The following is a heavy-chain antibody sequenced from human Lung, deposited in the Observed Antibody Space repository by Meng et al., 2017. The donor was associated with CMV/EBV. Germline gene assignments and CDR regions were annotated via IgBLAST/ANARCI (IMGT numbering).Heavy chain of an antibody. Sequence: GESXKISCAASGFTFSSYAMSWVRQAPGKGLEWVSVFYRGDFGTNYVDSVKGRFTISKDYSSNTLYLQVNSLRVEDTAVYYCVKDDTSGWGDYWGQGTLVTVSS. D-gene: IGHD2-2*01. CDR1: GFTFSSYA. J-gene: IGHJ4*02. CDR3: VKDDTSGWGDY. V-gene: IGHV3-23*03. CDR2: FYRGDFGT.